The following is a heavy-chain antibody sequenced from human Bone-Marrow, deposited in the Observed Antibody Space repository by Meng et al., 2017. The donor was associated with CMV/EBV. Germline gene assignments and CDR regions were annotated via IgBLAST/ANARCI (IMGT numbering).Heavy chain of an antibody. CDR3: AKDIFGGARMAFDI. J-gene: IGHJ3*02. V-gene: IGHV3-9*01. CDR2: ISWNSGSI. CDR1: GFTFDDYA. Sequence: SLKISCAASGFTFDDYAMHWVRQAPGKGLEWVSGISWNSGSIGYADSVKGRFTISRDNAKNSLYLQMNSLRAEDTALYYCAKDIFGGARMAFDIWGQGKMVNVSS. D-gene: IGHD3-3*01.